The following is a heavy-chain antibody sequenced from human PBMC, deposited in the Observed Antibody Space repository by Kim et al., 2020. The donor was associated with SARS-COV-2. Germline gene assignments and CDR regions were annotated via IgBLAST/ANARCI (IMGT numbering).Heavy chain of an antibody. CDR3: ARVYSGSVGDY. D-gene: IGHD1-26*01. J-gene: IGHJ4*02. CDR1: GFTFSSYG. CDR2: IWYDGSNK. Sequence: GGSLRLSCAASGFTFSSYGMHWVRQAPGKGLEWVAVIWYDGSNKYYADSVKGRFTISRDNSKNTLYLQMNSLRAEDTAVYYCARVYSGSVGDYWGQGTLVTVSS. V-gene: IGHV3-33*01.